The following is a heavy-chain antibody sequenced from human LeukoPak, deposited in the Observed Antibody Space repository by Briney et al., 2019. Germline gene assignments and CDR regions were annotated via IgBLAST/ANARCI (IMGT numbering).Heavy chain of an antibody. V-gene: IGHV4-34*01. D-gene: IGHD3/OR15-3a*01. CDR3: ARDKRRTGYYTLVYFDY. CDR2: INHSGST. CDR1: DGSFSGYY. Sequence: SETLSLTCAVYDGSFSGYYWSWIRQPPGKGLEWIGEINHSGSTNYNPSLKSRVTISVDTSKNQFSLKLSSVTAADTAVYYCARDKRRTGYYTLVYFDYWGQGTLVTVSS. J-gene: IGHJ4*02.